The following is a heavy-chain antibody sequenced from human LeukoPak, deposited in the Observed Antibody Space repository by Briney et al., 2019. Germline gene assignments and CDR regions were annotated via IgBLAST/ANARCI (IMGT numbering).Heavy chain of an antibody. J-gene: IGHJ4*02. CDR1: GASISSSRYS. D-gene: IGHD5-18*01. CDR2: INYSGST. CDR3: ARVGFGGYSYGYVDF. Sequence: PSETLSLTCTVSGASISSSRYSWGWLRQPPGKGLEWIGTINYSGSTYYNPSLKRRVTISVDTSKNQFSLRLSSVTAADTAVYYCARVGFGGYSYGYVDFWGQGTLVTVSS. V-gene: IGHV4-39*02.